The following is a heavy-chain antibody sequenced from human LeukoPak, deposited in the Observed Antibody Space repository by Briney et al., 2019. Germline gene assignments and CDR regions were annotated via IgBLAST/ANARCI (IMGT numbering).Heavy chain of an antibody. J-gene: IGHJ4*02. D-gene: IGHD3-10*01. V-gene: IGHV3-30*18. CDR1: GLTLSAYG. CDR3: AKDPKLLWFGESPSHFDY. Sequence: GGSLRLSCAASGLTLSAYGMHWVRQAPGKSLEWVAVISYDGSDKYYADSVKGRFTISRDNSKNTLYLQMDSLEVEDTAVYYCAKDPKLLWFGESPSHFDYWGQGTLVTVSS. CDR2: ISYDGSDK.